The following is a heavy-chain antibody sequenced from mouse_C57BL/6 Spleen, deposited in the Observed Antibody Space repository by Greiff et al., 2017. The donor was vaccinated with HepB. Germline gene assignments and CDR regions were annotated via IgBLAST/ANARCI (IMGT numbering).Heavy chain of an antibody. D-gene: IGHD4-1*02. CDR2: ISDGGSYT. V-gene: IGHV5-4*03. Sequence: EVNVVESGGGLVKPGGSLKLSCAASGFTFSSYAMSWVRQTPEKRLEWVATISDGGSYTYYPDNVKGRFTNSRDNAKNNLYLQMSHLKSEDTAMYYCARATGAWFAYWGQGTLVTVSA. CDR1: GFTFSSYA. J-gene: IGHJ3*01. CDR3: ARATGAWFAY.